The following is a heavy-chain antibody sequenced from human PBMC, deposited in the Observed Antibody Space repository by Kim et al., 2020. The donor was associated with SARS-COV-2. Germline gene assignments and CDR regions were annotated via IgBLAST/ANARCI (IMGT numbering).Heavy chain of an antibody. CDR3: TATASGYTFSDY. V-gene: IGHV3-73*01. J-gene: IGHJ4*02. D-gene: IGHD2-2*02. Sequence: GYAASLKGRYTISRDDSKSTAYLQMNSLNTEDTAVYYCTATASGYTFSDYWGQGTLVTVSS.